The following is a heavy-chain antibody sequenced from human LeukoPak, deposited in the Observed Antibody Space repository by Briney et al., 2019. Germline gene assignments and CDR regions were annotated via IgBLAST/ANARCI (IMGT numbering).Heavy chain of an antibody. J-gene: IGHJ3*02. D-gene: IGHD3-10*01. CDR1: GGTFSSYA. V-gene: IGHV1-69*01. CDR2: IIPIFGTA. Sequence: ASVKVSCKASGGTFSSYAISWVRQAPGQGLEWMGGIIPIFGTANYAQKFQSRVTITADESTSTAYMELSSLRSEDTAVYYCARDVALWFGELRLDIRGQGTMVTVSS. CDR3: ARDVALWFGELRLDI.